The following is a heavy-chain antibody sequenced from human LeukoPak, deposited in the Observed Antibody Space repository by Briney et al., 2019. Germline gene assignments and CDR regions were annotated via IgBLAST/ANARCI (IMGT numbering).Heavy chain of an antibody. D-gene: IGHD3-16*02. CDR2: FDPEDGET. Sequence: ASVKVSCKVSGYTLTELSMHWVRQAPGKGLEWMGGFDPEDGETIYAQKFQGRVTMTEDTSTDTAYMELSSLRSEDTAVYYCATGLPIMITFGGVIANDYWGQGTLVTVSS. J-gene: IGHJ4*02. V-gene: IGHV1-24*01. CDR3: ATGLPIMITFGGVIANDY. CDR1: GYTLTELS.